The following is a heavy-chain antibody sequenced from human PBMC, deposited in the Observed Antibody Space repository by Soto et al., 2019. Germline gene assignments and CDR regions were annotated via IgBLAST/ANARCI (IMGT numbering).Heavy chain of an antibody. CDR3: TRHSSFDILIAYPPAVQYYYIDV. D-gene: IGHD3-9*01. J-gene: IGHJ6*03. CDR2: IRSKANSYAT. CDR1: GFTFSGSA. V-gene: IGHV3-73*01. Sequence: EVQLVESGGGLVQPGGSLKLSCAASGFTFSGSAMHWVRQASGKGLEWVGRIRSKANSYATAYAASVKGRFTISRDDSKTTAYLQINSLRTEDTAVYDCTRHSSFDILIAYPPAVQYYYIDVWGKGTTVTVSS.